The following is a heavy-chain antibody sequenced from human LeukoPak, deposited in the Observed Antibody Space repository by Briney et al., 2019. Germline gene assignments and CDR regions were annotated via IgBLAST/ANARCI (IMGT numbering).Heavy chain of an antibody. CDR3: ARYGGSGTYFFDY. CDR2: IYDSGST. V-gene: IGHV4-30-2*01. CDR1: GGSISSGDYS. Sequence: SETLSLTCTVSGGSISSGDYSWSWIRQPPGKGLEWLGYIYDSGSTYYNPSLKSRVTISLDRSKNQFSLKLSSVTAADTAVYYCARYGGSGTYFFDYWGRGTLVTVSS. J-gene: IGHJ4*02. D-gene: IGHD3-10*01.